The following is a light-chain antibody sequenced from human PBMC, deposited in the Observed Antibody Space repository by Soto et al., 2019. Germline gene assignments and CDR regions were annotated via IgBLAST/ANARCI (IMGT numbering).Light chain of an antibody. CDR2: DAS. CDR3: QQRSSWPIT. V-gene: IGKV3-11*01. Sequence: EIVLTQSPATLSLSPGERATLSCRASQSVSNFLAWYLQRPGQAPRLLIFDASKRAAGVPARFSGSGSGTDFNLNISILEPEDFAVYYCQQRSSWPITFGQGTRLEIK. CDR1: QSVSNF. J-gene: IGKJ5*01.